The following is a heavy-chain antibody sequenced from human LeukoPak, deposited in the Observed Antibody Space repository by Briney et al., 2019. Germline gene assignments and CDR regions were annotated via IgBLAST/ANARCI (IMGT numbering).Heavy chain of an antibody. D-gene: IGHD6-19*01. J-gene: IGHJ4*02. CDR2: IGSSGSTI. V-gene: IGHV3-11*04. Sequence: GGSLRLSCAASGFTFSDYYMSWIRQAPGKGLEWDSYIGSSGSTIYYADSVKGRFTISRDNAKNSLYLQMNSLRAEDTAVYYCARDFGSSGWYGSNPSTLFDYWGQGTLVTVSS. CDR1: GFTFSDYY. CDR3: ARDFGSSGWYGSNPSTLFDY.